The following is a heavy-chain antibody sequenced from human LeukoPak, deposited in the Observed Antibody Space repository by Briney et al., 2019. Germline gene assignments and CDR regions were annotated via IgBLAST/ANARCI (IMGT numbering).Heavy chain of an antibody. CDR1: GGSISSGSYY. CDR2: IYTSGST. CDR3: ARHCSGGSCYSVFDY. V-gene: IGHV4-61*02. J-gene: IGHJ4*02. Sequence: SETLSLTCTVSGGSISSGSYYWSWIRQPAGKGLEWIGRIYTSGSTNYNPSLKSRVTMSVDTSKNQFSLKLSSVTAADTAVYYCARHCSGGSCYSVFDYWGQGTLVTVSS. D-gene: IGHD2-15*01.